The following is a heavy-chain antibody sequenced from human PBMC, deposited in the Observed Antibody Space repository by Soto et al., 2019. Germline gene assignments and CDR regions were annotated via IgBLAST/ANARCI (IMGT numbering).Heavy chain of an antibody. J-gene: IGHJ5*02. D-gene: IGHD1-7*01. Sequence: QVQLVQSGAEVKKPGASVKVSCKASGYTFTTSGITWVRQAPGQGLEWMGWISANNGNTNYAQNVQGRLTMTTDTSTSTAYMELRSLTNDDTAVYYCAKCSNWNSASESWGQGTLVTVS. V-gene: IGHV1-18*01. CDR1: GYTFTTSG. CDR3: AKCSNWNSASES. CDR2: ISANNGNT.